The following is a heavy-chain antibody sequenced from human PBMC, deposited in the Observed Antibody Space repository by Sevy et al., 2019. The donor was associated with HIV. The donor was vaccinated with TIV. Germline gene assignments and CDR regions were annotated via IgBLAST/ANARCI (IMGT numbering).Heavy chain of an antibody. J-gene: IGHJ6*03. D-gene: IGHD2-15*01. CDR3: TTVPCSGGSCYGSYYYMDV. CDR1: GFTFSNAW. V-gene: IGHV3-15*01. CDR2: IKSKTDGGTT. Sequence: GGSLRLSCVASGFTFSNAWMSWVRQAPGKGLEWVGRIKSKTDGGTTDYAAPVKGRFTISRDDSKNTLYLQMNSLKTEDTAVYYCTTVPCSGGSCYGSYYYMDVWGKGTTVTVSS.